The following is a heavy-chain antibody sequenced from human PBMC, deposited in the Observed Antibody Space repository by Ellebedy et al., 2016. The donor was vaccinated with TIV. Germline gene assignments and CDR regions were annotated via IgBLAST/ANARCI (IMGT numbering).Heavy chain of an antibody. J-gene: IGHJ4*02. CDR2: IRNKDNNYMT. CDR1: GYSFSDHY. Sequence: GESLKISCAASGYSFSDHYMDWVRQAPGKGLEWVGRIRNKDNNYMTEYAASVKGRFTISRDDSKNSLSLQMNSLKIEDTAVYFCTRAAYGHGYDYWGQGTLVTVS. V-gene: IGHV3-72*01. D-gene: IGHD5-24*01. CDR3: TRAAYGHGYDY.